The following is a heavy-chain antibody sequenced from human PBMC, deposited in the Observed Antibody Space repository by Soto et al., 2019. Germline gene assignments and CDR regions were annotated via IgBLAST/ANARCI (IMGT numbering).Heavy chain of an antibody. D-gene: IGHD3-3*01. CDR2: IYPSDSDT. Sequence: LKISCKGSGYNFAGYWIAWVRQMPGKGLELMGIIYPSDSDTRYRPSFQGQVTISADKSISSAYLQWSSLRASDTAMYYRARGGVSTRTFDYWGQGTPVTVSS. V-gene: IGHV5-51*01. CDR3: ARGGVSTRTFDY. J-gene: IGHJ4*02. CDR1: GYNFAGYW.